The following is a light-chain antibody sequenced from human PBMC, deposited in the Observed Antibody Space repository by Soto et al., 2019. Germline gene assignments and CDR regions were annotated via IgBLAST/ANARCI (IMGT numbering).Light chain of an antibody. V-gene: IGLV4-69*01. J-gene: IGLJ3*02. Sequence: QPVLTQSHSASASLGASVKLTCTLSSGHSNYAIAWHQQQPEKGPRYLMKLNSDGSHTKGGGIPDRFSCSSSGAERYLTISSLQSDDEADYYCQTWGTGSWVFGGGTKMTVL. CDR3: QTWGTGSWV. CDR1: SGHSNYA. CDR2: LNSDGSH.